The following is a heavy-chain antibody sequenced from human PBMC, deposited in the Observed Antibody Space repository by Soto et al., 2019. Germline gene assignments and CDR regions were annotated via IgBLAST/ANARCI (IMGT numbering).Heavy chain of an antibody. Sequence: QVQLVQSGAEVKKPGSSVKVSCKASGGTFSSYAISWVRQAPGQGLEWMGGIIPIFGTANYAQKFQGRVTIPADESTSTDYMELSSLRSEDTAVYYCARDKVGYYDRSGYYRVSVPPDYYYGMDVWGQGTTVTVSS. V-gene: IGHV1-69*01. D-gene: IGHD3-22*01. CDR2: IIPIFGTA. CDR3: ARDKVGYYDRSGYYRVSVPPDYYYGMDV. J-gene: IGHJ6*02. CDR1: GGTFSSYA.